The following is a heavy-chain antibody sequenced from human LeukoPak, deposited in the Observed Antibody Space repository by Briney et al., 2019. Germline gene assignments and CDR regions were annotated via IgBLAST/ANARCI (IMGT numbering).Heavy chain of an antibody. Sequence: GGSLRLSCAASGFTFSNYALSWVRQVPGERLEWVSAISSGADTTGYADSVKGRFTISRDNSKSTIYLQMNSLRAEDTAVYYCAKDLEQSYSGWSTSYDGWGQGTLVTVSS. V-gene: IGHV3-23*01. CDR2: ISSGADTT. CDR3: AKDLEQSYSGWSTSYDG. D-gene: IGHD6-19*01. CDR1: GFTFSNYA. J-gene: IGHJ4*02.